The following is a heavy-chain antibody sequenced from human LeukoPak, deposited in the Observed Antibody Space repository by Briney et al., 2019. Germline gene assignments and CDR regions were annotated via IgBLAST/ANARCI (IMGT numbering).Heavy chain of an antibody. CDR1: GGSISSYY. CDR3: ASSGLTSVAFDY. CDR2: IYSSGST. Sequence: SETLSLTCTVSGGSISSYYWSWIRQPAGKGLEWIGRIYSSGSTNYNPSLKSRVTMSVDTSKNQFSLKLRSVTAADTAVYYCASSGLTSVAFDYWGPGTLVTVSS. D-gene: IGHD6-19*01. J-gene: IGHJ4*02. V-gene: IGHV4-4*07.